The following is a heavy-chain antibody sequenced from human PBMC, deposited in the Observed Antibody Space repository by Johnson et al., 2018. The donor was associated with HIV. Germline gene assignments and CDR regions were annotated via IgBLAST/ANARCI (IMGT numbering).Heavy chain of an antibody. D-gene: IGHD6-13*01. CDR1: GFSFSNYW. CDR2: IKQDGSEQ. CDR3: ATAAAGLDAFDV. J-gene: IGHJ3*01. Sequence: EVQLVESGGGLVQPGGSLRLSCAASGFSFSNYWMSWVRQAPGKGLAWVANIKQDGSEQYYVDSVKGRFTISRDNAKKSLYLQMNSLRAEETAVYYCATAAAGLDAFDVWGQGTMVTVSS. V-gene: IGHV3-7*05.